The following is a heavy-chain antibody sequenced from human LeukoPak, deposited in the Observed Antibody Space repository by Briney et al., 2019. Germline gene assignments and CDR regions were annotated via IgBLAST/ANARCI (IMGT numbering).Heavy chain of an antibody. V-gene: IGHV4-39*07. CDR3: AKAPLGRCTGAICYCFDY. CDR1: GGSISSSSYY. J-gene: IGHJ4*02. CDR2: IYYSGST. Sequence: SETLSLTCTVSGGSISSSSYYWGWIRQPPGKGLEWIGSIYYSGSTYYNPSLKSRVTISVDTSKNQFSLKLSSVTAADTAVYYCAKAPLGRCTGAICYCFDYWGQGTLVTVSS. D-gene: IGHD2-15*01.